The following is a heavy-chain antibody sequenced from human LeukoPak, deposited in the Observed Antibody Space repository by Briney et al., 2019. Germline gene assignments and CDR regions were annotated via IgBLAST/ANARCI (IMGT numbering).Heavy chain of an antibody. Sequence: GGSRRLSCAASGFRFSDYWMSWVRQAPGKGLEWVANIKQDGSETYYVDSVKGRFTISRDNAKSSLYLQMNSLRAEDTAVYYCATVRGIYWGQGTLVTVSS. D-gene: IGHD3-16*01. V-gene: IGHV3-7*05. CDR1: GFRFSDYW. CDR3: ATVRGIY. CDR2: IKQDGSET. J-gene: IGHJ4*02.